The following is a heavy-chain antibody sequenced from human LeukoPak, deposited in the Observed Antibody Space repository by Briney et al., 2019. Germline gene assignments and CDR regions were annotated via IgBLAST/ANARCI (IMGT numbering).Heavy chain of an antibody. V-gene: IGHV4-59*01. CDR3: ASGYCGGACQLGGVDM. Sequence: SETLSLTCTVSGGSISSFFWGWVRQPPGKGLEYIWFTHYSGSTNYNPSLKSRVTISLDTSGNQFSLKLSSVTAADTAVYYCASGYCGGACQLGGVDMWGQGTMVTVSS. J-gene: IGHJ3*02. D-gene: IGHD2-21*02. CDR1: GGSISSFF. CDR2: THYSGST.